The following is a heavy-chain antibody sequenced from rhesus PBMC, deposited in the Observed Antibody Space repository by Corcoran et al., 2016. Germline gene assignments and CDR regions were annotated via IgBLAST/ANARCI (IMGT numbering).Heavy chain of an antibody. V-gene: IGHV4-160*01. D-gene: IGHD6-25*01. CDR3: ARGGSGSWRPSDAFDF. CDR2: IRSGGST. CDR1: GGSISSNY. J-gene: IGHJ3*01. Sequence: QVQLQQWGEGLVKPSETLSLTCAVYGGSISSNYWSWIRQPPGKGLEWIGRIRSGGSTNYNPSLKSRVTISIDTSKNQFSLKRSSVTAADTAVYDCARGGSGSWRPSDAFDFWGQGLRVTVSS.